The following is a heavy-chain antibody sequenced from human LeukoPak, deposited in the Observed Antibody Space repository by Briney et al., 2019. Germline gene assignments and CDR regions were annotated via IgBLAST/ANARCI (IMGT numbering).Heavy chain of an antibody. J-gene: IGHJ3*02. CDR3: ARAAEGMATIYAFDI. Sequence: ASVKVSCKASGGTFSSYAISWVRQAPGQGLEWMGGIIPIFGTANYAQKFQGRGTITTDESTGTANMELSSLRSEDTAVYYCARAAEGMATIYAFDIWGQGTMVTVSS. CDR1: GGTFSSYA. V-gene: IGHV1-69*05. CDR2: IIPIFGTA. D-gene: IGHD5-24*01.